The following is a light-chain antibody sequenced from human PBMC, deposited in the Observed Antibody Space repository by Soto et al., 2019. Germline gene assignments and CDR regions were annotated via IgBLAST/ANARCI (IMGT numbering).Light chain of an antibody. V-gene: IGKV3-15*01. CDR2: GAS. Sequence: ELIVTQSPATLSVSPGERATLSCRASQSLDLNLAWYQQKSGQAPRLLIYGASTRATGIPARFSGSGSGTEFTLTIAGLQSEDFAVYYCQHYDNWRGTFGQGTKVEIK. J-gene: IGKJ1*01. CDR1: QSLDLN. CDR3: QHYDNWRGT.